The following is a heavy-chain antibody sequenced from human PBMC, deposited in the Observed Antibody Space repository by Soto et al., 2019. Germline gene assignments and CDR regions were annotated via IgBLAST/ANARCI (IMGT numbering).Heavy chain of an antibody. Sequence: LSLTCAVYGGSFSGYYWSWIRQPPGKGLEWIGEINHSGSTNYNPSLKSRVTISVDTSKNQFSLKLSSVTAADTAVYYCASRRLLWFGELSYYYGMDVWGQGTMVTVSS. CDR2: INHSGST. CDR3: ASRRLLWFGELSYYYGMDV. V-gene: IGHV4-34*01. CDR1: GGSFSGYY. D-gene: IGHD3-10*01. J-gene: IGHJ6*02.